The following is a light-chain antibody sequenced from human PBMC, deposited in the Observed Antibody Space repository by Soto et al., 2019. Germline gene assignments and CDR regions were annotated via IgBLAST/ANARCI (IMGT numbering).Light chain of an antibody. CDR1: SSDVGGYNY. CDR3: SSYTSNSTLEVV. CDR2: PAS. J-gene: IGLJ2*01. V-gene: IGLV2-14*03. Sequence: QSVLTQPASVSGSPGQSITISCTGTSSDVGGYNYVSWYQQHPGKAPKLMISPASNRPSGVSNRFSGSKSGSTASLTISGLQAEDEADYYCSSYTSNSTLEVVFGGGTKLTVL.